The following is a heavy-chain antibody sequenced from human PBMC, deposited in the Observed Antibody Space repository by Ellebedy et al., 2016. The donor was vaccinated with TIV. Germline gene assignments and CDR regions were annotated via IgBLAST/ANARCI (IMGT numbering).Heavy chain of an antibody. CDR1: GYTFTSYY. CDR3: ARDGVGLDV. Sequence: ASVKVSCKASGYTFTSYYMHWVRQAPGQGLEWMGGINPSGGSTSYAQKLQGRVTMTRDTSTSTMYMEVSSLRSEDTAVYYCARDGVGLDVWGQGTMVTVSS. V-gene: IGHV1-46*04. CDR2: INPSGGST. J-gene: IGHJ3*01. D-gene: IGHD3-16*01.